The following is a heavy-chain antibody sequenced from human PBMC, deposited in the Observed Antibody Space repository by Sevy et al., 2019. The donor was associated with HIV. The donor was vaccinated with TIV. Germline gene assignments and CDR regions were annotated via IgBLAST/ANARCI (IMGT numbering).Heavy chain of an antibody. V-gene: IGHV3-48*02. CDR2: LSNSGSTT. CDR1: GFRFNYHN. CDR3: AREGNRERQTIPLDS. Sequence: GGSLRLSCAASGFRFNYHNMNWVRQAPGKGLEWISSLSNSGSTTYLADSVRGRFTISRDNAKNSLFLEMDNLTDEDTAVYYCAREGNRERQTIPLDSWGRGIQVTVSS. J-gene: IGHJ4*02. D-gene: IGHD6-25*01.